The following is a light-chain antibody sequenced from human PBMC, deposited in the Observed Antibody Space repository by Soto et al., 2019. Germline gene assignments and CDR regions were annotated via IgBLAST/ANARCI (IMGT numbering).Light chain of an antibody. CDR2: DAS. CDR1: QSLNNY. Sequence: IHMSHSPSTLSASVLYRVTITFLASQSLNNYLAWYQQKPGKAPKLLIYDASTLERGVPSRFSGTGSGTEFTLTISSLQPDDFATYYCQQYYRSSITFGQGTRLEIK. V-gene: IGKV1-5*01. CDR3: QQYYRSSIT. J-gene: IGKJ5*01.